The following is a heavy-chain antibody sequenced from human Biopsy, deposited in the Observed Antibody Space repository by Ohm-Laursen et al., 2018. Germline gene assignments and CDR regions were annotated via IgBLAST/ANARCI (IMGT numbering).Heavy chain of an antibody. CDR2: IFYDGSNT. V-gene: IGHV3-30*18. Sequence: SLRVSCAASGFTFNNYGMQWVRQAPGKGLAWVAFIFYDGSNTYYADSVKGRFTISRDNSRDTLYLQMSSLRAEDTAVYYCAKDRYNYTPIGGFSMDVWGQGTTVTVSS. CDR1: GFTFNNYG. CDR3: AKDRYNYTPIGGFSMDV. D-gene: IGHD5-18*01. J-gene: IGHJ6*02.